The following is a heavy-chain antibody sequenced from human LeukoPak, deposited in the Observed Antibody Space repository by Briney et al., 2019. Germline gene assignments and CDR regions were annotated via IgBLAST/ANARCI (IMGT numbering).Heavy chain of an antibody. CDR2: INPNSGGT. CDR3: AGDSGSYYFDY. CDR1: GYTFTSYG. V-gene: IGHV1-2*02. J-gene: IGHJ4*02. D-gene: IGHD1-26*01. Sequence: ASVKVSCKASGYTFTSYGISWVRQAPGQGLEWMGWINPNSGGTNYAQKFQGRVTMTRDTSISTAYMELSRLRSDDTAVYYCAGDSGSYYFDYWGQGTLVTVSS.